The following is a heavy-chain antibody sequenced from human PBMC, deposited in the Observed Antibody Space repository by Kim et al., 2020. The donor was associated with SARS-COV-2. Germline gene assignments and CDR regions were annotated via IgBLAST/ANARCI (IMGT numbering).Heavy chain of an antibody. CDR2: ISSSGSTI. D-gene: IGHD4-17*01. J-gene: IGHJ6*02. CDR3: ARQRVDYGDYSHYYYGMDV. Sequence: GGSLRLSCAASGFTFSDYYMSWIRQAPGKGLEWVSYISSSGSTIYYADSVKGRFTISRDNAKNSLYLQMNSLRAEDTAVYYCARQRVDYGDYSHYYYGMDVWGQGPRSPSP. CDR1: GFTFSDYY. V-gene: IGHV3-11*04.